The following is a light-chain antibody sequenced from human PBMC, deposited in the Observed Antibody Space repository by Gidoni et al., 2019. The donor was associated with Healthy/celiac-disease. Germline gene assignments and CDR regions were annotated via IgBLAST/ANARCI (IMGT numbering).Light chain of an antibody. V-gene: IGLV3-19*01. CDR1: SLRSYY. CDR2: GKN. J-gene: IGLJ2*01. CDR3: NSRDSSGNHHVV. Sequence: SSELTHDPAVSVALGKTVRITCQGDSLRSYYASWYQKKPGQAPVLVIYGKNNRPSGIPDRFSGSSSGNTASLTITGAQAEDEADYYCNSRDSSGNHHVVFGGGTKLTVL.